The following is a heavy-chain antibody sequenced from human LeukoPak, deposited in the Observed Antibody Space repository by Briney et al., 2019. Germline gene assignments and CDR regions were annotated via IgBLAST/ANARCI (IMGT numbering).Heavy chain of an antibody. Sequence: SETLSLTCSVSGGSISSYYWSWLRQPPGKGLEWIGYVYYSGGTNYNPSLESRVTILVDTSKNQFSLNLSSVTAADTAVYYCARGGYYTLEYYYYMDVWGKGTTVTVSS. J-gene: IGHJ6*03. CDR2: VYYSGGT. V-gene: IGHV4-59*01. CDR3: ARGGYYTLEYYYYMDV. CDR1: GGSISSYY. D-gene: IGHD3-3*01.